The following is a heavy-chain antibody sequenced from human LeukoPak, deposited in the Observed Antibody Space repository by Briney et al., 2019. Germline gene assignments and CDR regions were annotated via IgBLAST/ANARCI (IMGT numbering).Heavy chain of an antibody. V-gene: IGHV1-2*02. CDR1: GYTFTGYY. CDR3: AKFGGYAEYNWFDP. J-gene: IGHJ5*02. D-gene: IGHD5-12*01. CDR2: INPNSGGT. Sequence: GASVKVSCKASGYTFTGYYMHWVRQAPGQGLEWMGWINPNSGGTNYAQKFQGRVTMTRDTSISTAYMELSRLRPDDTAVYYCAKFGGYAEYNWFDPWGQGTLVTVSS.